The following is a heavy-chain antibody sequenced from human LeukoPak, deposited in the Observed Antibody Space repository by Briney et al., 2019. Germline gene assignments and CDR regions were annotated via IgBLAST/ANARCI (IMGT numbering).Heavy chain of an antibody. D-gene: IGHD5-12*01. CDR2: ISYDGSNK. Sequence: GGSLRLSCAASGFTFSSYGMHWVRQAPGKGLEWVAVISYDGSNKYYADSVKGRFTISRDNSKNTLYLQMNSLRAEDTAVYYCARGYHHWGQGPVVTVSS. J-gene: IGHJ4*02. V-gene: IGHV3-30*03. CDR1: GFTFSSYG. CDR3: ARGYHH.